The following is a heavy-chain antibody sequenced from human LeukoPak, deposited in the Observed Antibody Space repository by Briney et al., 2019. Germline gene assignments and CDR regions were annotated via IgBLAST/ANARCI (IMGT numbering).Heavy chain of an antibody. CDR2: ISGSGETT. Sequence: GGSLRLSCAASGFTFSSYGMPWLRQTPAKGLEWVSAISGSGETTYYSDFVKGRFTISRDNSKNTLFLQMNSLRVEDAAMYYCAKTHGYFDQWGQGTLVAVSS. V-gene: IGHV3-23*01. D-gene: IGHD3-22*01. J-gene: IGHJ4*02. CDR1: GFTFSSYG. CDR3: AKTHGYFDQ.